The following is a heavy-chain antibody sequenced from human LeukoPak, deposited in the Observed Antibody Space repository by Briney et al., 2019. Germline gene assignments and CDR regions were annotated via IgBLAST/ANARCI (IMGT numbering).Heavy chain of an antibody. CDR2: IIPILGIA. CDR3: ARGGQLWFADY. V-gene: IGHV1-69*04. J-gene: IGHJ4*02. D-gene: IGHD5-18*01. CDR1: GGTFSSYA. Sequence: GASVKVSCKASGGTFSSYAISWVRQAPGQGLEWMGRIIPILGIANYAQKFQGRVTITADKSTSTAYMELSSLRSEDTAVYYCARGGQLWFADYWGQGTLVTVSS.